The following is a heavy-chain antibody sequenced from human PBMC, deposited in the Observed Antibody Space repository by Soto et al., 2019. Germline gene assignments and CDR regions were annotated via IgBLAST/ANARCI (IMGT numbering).Heavy chain of an antibody. V-gene: IGHV4-31*01. CDR2: IYYSGST. D-gene: IGHD6-6*01. J-gene: IGHJ4*02. CDR1: GGSISSGGYY. CDR3: ARGGWYSSSYADY. Sequence: QVQLQESGPGLVKPSQTLSLTCTFSGGSISSGGYYWSWLRQHPGKGLEWIGYIYYSGSTYYNPSLKSQVTITVDTSKNQFSLKLSSFTAADTAVYDCARGGWYSSSYADYWVQGTLVTVSS.